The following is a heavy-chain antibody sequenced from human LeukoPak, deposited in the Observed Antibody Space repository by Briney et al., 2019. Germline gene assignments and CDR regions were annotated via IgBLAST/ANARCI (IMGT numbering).Heavy chain of an antibody. CDR3: ASVREWRLQNAPFDY. V-gene: IGHV3-7*01. J-gene: IGHJ4*02. D-gene: IGHD5-24*01. CDR1: GFTFNSYW. CDR2: IKQDGSEK. Sequence: PGGSLRLSCAASGFTFNSYWMSWVRQAPGKGLEWVANIKQDGSEKYYVDSVKGRFTISRDNAKNSLYLQMNSLRAEDTAVYYRASVREWRLQNAPFDYWGQGTLVTVSS.